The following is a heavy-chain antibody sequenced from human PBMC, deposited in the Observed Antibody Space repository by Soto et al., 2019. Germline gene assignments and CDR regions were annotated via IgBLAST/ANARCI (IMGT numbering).Heavy chain of an antibody. J-gene: IGHJ6*02. V-gene: IGHV1-8*01. D-gene: IGHD6-6*01. CDR3: ARGREQLAYYSMDV. CDR2: MNPNSGNT. Sequence: QVQLVQSGAEVKKPGASVKVSCKASGYTFTSYDINWVRQATGQGLEWMGWMNPNSGNTGYAQKIQGRVTMTRNTSISTGYMELGSLRSEDTAVYYCARGREQLAYYSMDVWGQGTTVTVSS. CDR1: GYTFTSYD.